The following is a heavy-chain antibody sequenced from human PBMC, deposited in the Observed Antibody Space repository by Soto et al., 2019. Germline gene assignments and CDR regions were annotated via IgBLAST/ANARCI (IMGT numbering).Heavy chain of an antibody. CDR3: ARGMTPPGAPAWYYFDY. D-gene: IGHD2-8*02. J-gene: IGHJ4*02. CDR2: FSLSGTT. CDR1: GAPLTGGSY. V-gene: IGHV4-4*07. Sequence: TSETLSLTSTVSGAPLTGGSYWGLIRQPPGKGLEWIGRFSLSGTTNYNPSLRSRVTMSADVSKNQFSLRLTSVTAADTALYYCARGMTPPGAPAWYYFDYWGQGILVTVSS.